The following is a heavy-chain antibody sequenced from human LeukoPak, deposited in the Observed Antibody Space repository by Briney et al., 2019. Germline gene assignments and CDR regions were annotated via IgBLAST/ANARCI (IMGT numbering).Heavy chain of an antibody. D-gene: IGHD3-22*01. CDR2: INPNSGGT. V-gene: IGHV1-2*02. J-gene: IGHJ3*02. CDR1: GYTFTGYY. CDR3: ARGPITMIVVALGAFDI. Sequence: ASVKVSCKASGYTFTGYYMHWVRQAPGQGLEWMGWINPNSGGTTYAQKFQGRVTMTRDTSISTAYMELSRLRSDDTAVYYCARGPITMIVVALGAFDIWGQGTMVTVSS.